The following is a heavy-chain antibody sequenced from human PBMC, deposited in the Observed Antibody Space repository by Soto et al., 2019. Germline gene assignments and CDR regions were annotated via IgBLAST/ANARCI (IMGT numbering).Heavy chain of an antibody. J-gene: IGHJ4*02. CDR3: ARNMVPGAADDY. CDR1: GFTFNTFG. V-gene: IGHV3-48*04. CDR2: ITSRSSTT. Sequence: DVQLAESGGGLVQPGESLRLTCAASGFTFNTFGMNWVRQAPGKGLEWISYITSRSSTTSYADSVKGRFTISRDNAKKSLYLQMTSLRAEDTAVYYCARNMVPGAADDYWGQGTLVTVSS. D-gene: IGHD2-2*01.